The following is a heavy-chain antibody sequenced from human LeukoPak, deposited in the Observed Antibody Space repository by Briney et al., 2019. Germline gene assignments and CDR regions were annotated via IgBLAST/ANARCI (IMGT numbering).Heavy chain of an antibody. V-gene: IGHV3-7*05. J-gene: IGHJ4*02. CDR1: GFTFRSYG. CDR2: IKQDGREK. D-gene: IGHD1-26*01. CDR3: ARGQGWVADY. Sequence: GKSLRLSCAASGFTFRSYGMHWVRQAPGKGLEWVANIKQDGREKYYVDSVKGRFTISRDNAKNSLYFQMNSLRAEDTAVYYCARGQGWVADYWGQGTLVTVSS.